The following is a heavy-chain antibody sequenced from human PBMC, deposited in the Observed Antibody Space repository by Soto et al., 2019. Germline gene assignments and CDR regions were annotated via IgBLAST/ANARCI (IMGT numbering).Heavy chain of an antibody. CDR3: ARMVRGSTVGYYYYMDV. CDR2: ISPYNGDT. Sequence: QVQLVQSGAEVKKPGASVKVSCKTSGYTFTSHGISWVRQAPGQGLEWMGWISPYNGDTSYAQKLQGRVSVTTDSSTRTAYMELRSLRSEDTAVYYCARMVRGSTVGYYYYMDVWGKGTTVTVSS. J-gene: IGHJ6*03. CDR1: GYTFTSHG. V-gene: IGHV1-18*01. D-gene: IGHD3-10*01.